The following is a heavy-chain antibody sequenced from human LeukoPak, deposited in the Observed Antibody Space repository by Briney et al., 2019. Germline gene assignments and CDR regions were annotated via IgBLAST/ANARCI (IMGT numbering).Heavy chain of an antibody. J-gene: IGHJ6*02. CDR3: ARVASGYCSGGSCEDGMDV. V-gene: IGHV3-23*01. CDR1: GFTFSSYA. D-gene: IGHD2-15*01. Sequence: GGSLRLSCAASGFTFSSYAMSWVRQARGKGLQWVSTISGSDGSTYYADSVKGRFTISRDNSKNTLCLQMNSLRAEDTAVYYCARVASGYCSGGSCEDGMDVWGQGTTVTVSS. CDR2: ISGSDGST.